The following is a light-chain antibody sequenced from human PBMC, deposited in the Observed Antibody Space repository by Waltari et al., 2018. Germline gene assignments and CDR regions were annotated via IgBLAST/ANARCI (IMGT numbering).Light chain of an antibody. CDR2: NTN. V-gene: IGLV8-61*01. CDR3: VLHVADAIML. CDR1: SGSASTSHS. J-gene: IGLJ3*02. Sequence: QTVVTQEPSISVSPGGTVTLTCALNSGSASTSHSPTWCQQTPGQAPRTLIYNTNRRSSGVPDRFSGSILGNKAALTITGAQADDESHYYCVLHVADAIMLFGGGTKLTVL.